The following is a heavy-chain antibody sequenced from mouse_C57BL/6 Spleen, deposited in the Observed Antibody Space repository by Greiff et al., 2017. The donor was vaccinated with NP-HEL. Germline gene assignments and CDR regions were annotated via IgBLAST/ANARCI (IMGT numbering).Heavy chain of an antibody. J-gene: IGHJ1*03. CDR1: GYSFTSYY. CDR2: IYPGSGNT. CDR3: ARGIRGDGYYYWYFDV. Sequence: QVQLQQSGPELVKPGASVKISCKASGYSFTSYYIHWVKQRPGQGLEWIGWIYPGSGNTKYNEKFKGKATLTADTSSSTAYMQLSSLTSEDSAVYYCARGIRGDGYYYWYFDVWGTGTTVTVSS. V-gene: IGHV1-66*01. D-gene: IGHD2-3*01.